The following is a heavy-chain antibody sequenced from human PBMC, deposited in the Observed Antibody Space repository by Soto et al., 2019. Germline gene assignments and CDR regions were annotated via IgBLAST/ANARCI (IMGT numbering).Heavy chain of an antibody. CDR1: GGSISSYY. V-gene: IGHV4-59*12. D-gene: IGHD3-10*01. J-gene: IGHJ5*02. Sequence: SETLSLTCTVSGGSISSYYWSWIRQPPGKGLEWIGYIYYSGSTNYNPSLKSRVTISVDTSKNQFSLKLSSVTAADTAVYYCARAGGSGSYYITYNWFDPWGQGTLVTVS. CDR3: ARAGGSGSYYITYNWFDP. CDR2: IYYSGST.